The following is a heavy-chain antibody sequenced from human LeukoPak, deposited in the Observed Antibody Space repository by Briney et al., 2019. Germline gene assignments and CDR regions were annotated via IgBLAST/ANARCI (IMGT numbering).Heavy chain of an antibody. J-gene: IGHJ4*02. V-gene: IGHV3-48*03. CDR3: AREGRGDYSSFFDY. CDR2: ISTSGTTI. CDR1: GFTFSSYE. Sequence: GGSLRLSCAASGFTFSSYEMNWVRQAPGKGLEWVSYISTSGTTIYYADSVKGRFTISRDNAKNSLYLQMNSLRADDTAAYYCAREGRGDYSSFFDYWGQGTLVTVSS. D-gene: IGHD4-11*01.